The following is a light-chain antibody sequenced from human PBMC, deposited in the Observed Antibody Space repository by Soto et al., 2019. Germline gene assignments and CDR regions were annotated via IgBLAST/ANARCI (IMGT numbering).Light chain of an antibody. Sequence: DVQMTQSPSTLSASVGDRVTITCRASQTVSIWLAWFQQKPGKAPNLHIHRVSSVESGVPSRFGGSGSGKEFPLTISNLQPDDFATYYSQQFADSSWTLGQGTKGE. CDR3: QQFADSSWT. V-gene: IGKV1-5*03. J-gene: IGKJ1*01. CDR1: QTVSIW. CDR2: RVS.